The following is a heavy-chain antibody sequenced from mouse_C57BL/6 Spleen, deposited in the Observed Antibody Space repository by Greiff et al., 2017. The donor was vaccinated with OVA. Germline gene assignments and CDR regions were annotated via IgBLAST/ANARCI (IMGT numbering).Heavy chain of an antibody. CDR2: IDPETGGT. V-gene: IGHV1-15*01. Sequence: LQESGAELVRPGASVTLSCKASGYTFTDYEMHWVKQTPVHGLEWIGAIDPETGGTAYNQKFKGKAILTADKSSSTAYMELRSLTSEDSAVYYCTSQLGRFAYWAKGLWSLSLQ. D-gene: IGHD4-1*02. CDR3: TSQLGRFAY. J-gene: IGHJ3*01. CDR1: GYTFTDYE.